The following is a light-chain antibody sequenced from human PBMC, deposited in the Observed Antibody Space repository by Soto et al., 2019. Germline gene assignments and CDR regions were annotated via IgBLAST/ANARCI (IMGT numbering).Light chain of an antibody. J-gene: IGKJ4*01. Sequence: DIQMTQSPSSLSASVGDRVTITCQASHDITNYLNWYQQRPGKAPKLLIYDASNLETGVPSRFSGGGSGTDFTFTISSLQPEDIATYYCQQNYDLPLTFGGGTKVEIK. V-gene: IGKV1-33*01. CDR1: HDITNY. CDR2: DAS. CDR3: QQNYDLPLT.